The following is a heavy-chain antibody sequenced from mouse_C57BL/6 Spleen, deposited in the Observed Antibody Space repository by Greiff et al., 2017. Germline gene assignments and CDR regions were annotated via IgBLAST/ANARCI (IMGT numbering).Heavy chain of an antibody. V-gene: IGHV1-82*01. D-gene: IGHD2-1*01. CDR2: IYPGDGDT. J-gene: IGHJ2*01. CDR3: ARGGDYGNFFEY. CDR1: GYAFSSSW. Sequence: QVPLQPSGPELVKPGASVKISCKASGYAFSSSWMNWVKQRPGKGLEWIGRIYPGDGDTNYNGKFKGKATLTADKSSSTAYMQLSSLTSEDSAVYFSARGGDYGNFFEYWGQGTTLTV.